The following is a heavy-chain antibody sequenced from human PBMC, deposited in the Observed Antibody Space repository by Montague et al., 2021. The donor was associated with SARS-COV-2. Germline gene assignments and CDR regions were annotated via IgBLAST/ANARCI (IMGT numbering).Heavy chain of an antibody. CDR2: INHYGST. CDR1: GGSVSGTSYY. J-gene: IGHJ6*02. CDR3: ARGLPVTTLFYYFGMDV. V-gene: IGHV4-34*01. Sequence: SETLSLTCTVSGGSVSGTSYYWAWIRQPPGKGLEWIGEINHYGSTNYNPSLKSRVTMSVDTSKNQFSLKLSSVTAADTAVYYCARGLPVTTLFYYFGMDVWGQGTTVTVSS. D-gene: IGHD4-11*01.